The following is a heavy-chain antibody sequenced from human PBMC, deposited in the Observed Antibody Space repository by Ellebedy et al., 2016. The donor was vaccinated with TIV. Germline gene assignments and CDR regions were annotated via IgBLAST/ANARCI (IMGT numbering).Heavy chain of an antibody. CDR3: AKQVAGTSKYFQS. J-gene: IGHJ1*01. Sequence: ASVKVSCTASGYTFIFSTLHWVRQAPGQRLEWLGWINTGNGNTKYSHKFQGRVTITRETSATTAYMEMSSLKSEDTAVYYCAKQVAGTSKYFQSWGQGTLVIVSS. V-gene: IGHV1-3*04. CDR1: GYTFIFST. D-gene: IGHD6-19*01. CDR2: INTGNGNT.